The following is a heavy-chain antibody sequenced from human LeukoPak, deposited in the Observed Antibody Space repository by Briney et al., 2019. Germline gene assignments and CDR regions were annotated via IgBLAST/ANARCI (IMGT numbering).Heavy chain of an antibody. V-gene: IGHV4-39*07. CDR1: GGSISSSSYY. Sequence: PSETLSLTCTVSGGSISSSSYYWGWIRQPPGKGLEWIGSIYYSGSTYYNPSLKSRVTISVDTSKNQFSLKLSSVIAADTAVYYCARAGRYCSGGSCPNWFDPWGQGTLVTVSS. CDR2: IYYSGST. J-gene: IGHJ5*02. D-gene: IGHD2-15*01. CDR3: ARAGRYCSGGSCPNWFDP.